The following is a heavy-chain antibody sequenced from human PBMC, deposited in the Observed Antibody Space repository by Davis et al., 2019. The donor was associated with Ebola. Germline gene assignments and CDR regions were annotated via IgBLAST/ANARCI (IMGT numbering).Heavy chain of an antibody. D-gene: IGHD3-22*01. Sequence: ASVTVSCKASGYTFTGYYMHWVRQAPGQGLEWMGWINPNSGGTNYAQKFQGWVTMTRDTSISTAYMELSRLRSDDTAVYYCARGDSSGYYYHPPFWYWGQGTLVTVSS. CDR1: GYTFTGYY. CDR2: INPNSGGT. CDR3: ARGDSSGYYYHPPFWY. J-gene: IGHJ4*02. V-gene: IGHV1-2*04.